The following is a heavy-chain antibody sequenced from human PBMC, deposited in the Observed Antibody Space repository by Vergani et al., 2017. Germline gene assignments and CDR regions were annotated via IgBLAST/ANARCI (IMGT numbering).Heavy chain of an antibody. CDR2: IIPIFGTA. J-gene: IGHJ4*02. Sequence: QVQLVQSGAEVKKPGSSVKVSCKASGGTFSSYAISWVRQAPGQGLEWMGRIIPIFGTANYTQKFQGRVTITADESTSTAYMDLRNLRSEDTAVYYCAIETQTVGAPEFDYWGQGTLVTVSS. CDR1: GGTFSSYA. D-gene: IGHD1-26*01. CDR3: AIETQTVGAPEFDY. V-gene: IGHV1-69*18.